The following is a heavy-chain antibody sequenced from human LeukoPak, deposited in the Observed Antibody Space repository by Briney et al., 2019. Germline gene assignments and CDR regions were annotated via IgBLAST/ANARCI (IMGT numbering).Heavy chain of an antibody. Sequence: ASVKVSCKASGYTFTGYYMHWVRQAPGQGLEWMGWINPNSGGTNYAQKFQGRVTMTRDTSISTAYMELSRLRSDDTAVYYCARVKIAALVGCYYYYGMDVWGQGTTVTVSS. CDR1: GYTFTGYY. D-gene: IGHD6-6*01. J-gene: IGHJ6*02. CDR2: INPNSGGT. V-gene: IGHV1-2*02. CDR3: ARVKIAALVGCYYYYGMDV.